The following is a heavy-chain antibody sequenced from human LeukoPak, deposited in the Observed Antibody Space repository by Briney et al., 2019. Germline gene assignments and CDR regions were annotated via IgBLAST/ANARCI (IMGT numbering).Heavy chain of an antibody. CDR1: GGSISSYY. J-gene: IGHJ4*02. CDR3: ARGNYYDSSGYYYFDY. CDR2: IYYSGST. Sequence: SETLSLTCTVSGGSISSYYWSWIRQPPGKGLEWIGYIYYSGSTNYNPSLKSRVTISVDTSKNQFSLKLSSVTAADTAVYYCARGNYYDSSGYYYFDYWGQGPLVTVSS. D-gene: IGHD3-22*01. V-gene: IGHV4-59*01.